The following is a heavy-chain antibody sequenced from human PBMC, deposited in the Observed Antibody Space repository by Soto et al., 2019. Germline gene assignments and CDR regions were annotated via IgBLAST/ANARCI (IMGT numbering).Heavy chain of an antibody. CDR3: ARGGCNVVVTAPYHH. J-gene: IGHJ5*02. CDR2: IYYSGST. Sequence: SETLSLTCTVSGGSISSGDYYWSWIRQPPGKGLEWIGYIYYSGSTYYNPSLKSRVTISVDTSKNQFSLKLSSVTAADTAVYYCARGGCNVVVTAPYHHWGQGTLVTVSS. D-gene: IGHD2-21*02. CDR1: GGSISSGDYY. V-gene: IGHV4-30-4*01.